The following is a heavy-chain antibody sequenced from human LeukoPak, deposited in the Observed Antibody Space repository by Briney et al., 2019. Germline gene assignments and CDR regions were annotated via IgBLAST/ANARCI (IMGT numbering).Heavy chain of an antibody. CDR2: TSTTGRTI. CDR1: GFTFGDFH. Sequence: PGGSLRLSCAASGFTFGDFHMSWIRLAPGKGLEWVAYTSTTGRTIYYADSVKGRFVISRDNADQSLYLQMNSLRVEDSAMYFCARDPLQSSGWNWYFDLWGRGTLVAVSS. CDR3: ARDPLQSSGWNWYFDL. D-gene: IGHD6-25*01. V-gene: IGHV3-11*01. J-gene: IGHJ2*01.